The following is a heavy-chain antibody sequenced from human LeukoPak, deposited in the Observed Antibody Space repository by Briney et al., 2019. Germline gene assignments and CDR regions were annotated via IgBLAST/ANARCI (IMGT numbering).Heavy chain of an antibody. CDR2: IYYTGHN. D-gene: IGHD2-15*01. V-gene: IGHV4-39*01. Sequence: PSETLSLTCTVSGGSVSSSTYYWGWIRQPPGKGLEWIASIYYTGHNYYNPSLKSRVTISVDTSKNHFSLNLNSVTAADTAVYYCARQQCNGGSCYSRAIWFDPWGQGTLVSVSS. CDR3: ARQQCNGGSCYSRAIWFDP. J-gene: IGHJ5*02. CDR1: GGSVSSSTYY.